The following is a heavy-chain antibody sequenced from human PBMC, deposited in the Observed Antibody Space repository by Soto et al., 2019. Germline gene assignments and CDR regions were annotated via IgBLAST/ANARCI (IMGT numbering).Heavy chain of an antibody. V-gene: IGHV4-61*01. Sequence: SETLSLTCTVSGGSVSSATYYWSWIRQPPGKGLEWIAFIYYSGSTNYNPSLKSRVTISVDTSKNQLSLKLSSVTAADTAVYYCARMATTGYFDYWGQGTLVTVSS. J-gene: IGHJ4*02. CDR2: IYYSGST. D-gene: IGHD1-1*01. CDR1: GGSVSSATYY. CDR3: ARMATTGYFDY.